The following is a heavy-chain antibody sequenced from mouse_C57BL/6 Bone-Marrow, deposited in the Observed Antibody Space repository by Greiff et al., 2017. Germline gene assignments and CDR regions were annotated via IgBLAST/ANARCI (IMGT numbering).Heavy chain of an antibody. D-gene: IGHD1-1*01. J-gene: IGHJ3*01. CDR3: ARGGVITRD. V-gene: IGHV1-50*01. CDR1: GYTFTSYW. CDR2: IDPSDSST. Sequence: QVQLQQSGAELVKPGASVKLSCKASGYTFTSYWMQWVKQRPGQGLEWIGEIDPSDSSTNYNQKFKGKATLTVDTSSSTAYMQLSSLTSEDSAVYYCARGGVITRDWGQGTLVIVSA.